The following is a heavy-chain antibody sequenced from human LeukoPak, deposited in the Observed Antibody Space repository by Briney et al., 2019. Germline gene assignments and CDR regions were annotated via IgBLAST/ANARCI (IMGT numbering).Heavy chain of an antibody. CDR2: ISYDGSNK. Sequence: GGSLRLSCAASGFTFSSYAMHWVRQAPGKGLEWVAVISYDGSNKYYADSVKGRFTTSRDNSKNTLYLQMNSLRAEDTAVYYCARALTPRYYDLWSGYYTVDDAFDIWGQGTMVTASS. V-gene: IGHV3-30-3*01. CDR1: GFTFSSYA. D-gene: IGHD3-3*01. J-gene: IGHJ3*02. CDR3: ARALTPRYYDLWSGYYTVDDAFDI.